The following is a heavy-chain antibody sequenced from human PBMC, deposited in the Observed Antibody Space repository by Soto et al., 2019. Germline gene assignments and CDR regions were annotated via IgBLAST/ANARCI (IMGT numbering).Heavy chain of an antibody. CDR1: GGSISSGGYY. CDR3: ARVHGGNSYYYYYYGMDV. V-gene: IGHV4-31*03. D-gene: IGHD2-21*02. J-gene: IGHJ6*02. Sequence: SETLSLTCTVSGGSISSGGYYWSWIRQHPGKGLEWIGYIYYSGSTYYNPSLKSRVTISVDTSKNQFSLKLSSVTAADTAVYYCARVHGGNSYYYYYYGMDVWGQGTTVTVSS. CDR2: IYYSGST.